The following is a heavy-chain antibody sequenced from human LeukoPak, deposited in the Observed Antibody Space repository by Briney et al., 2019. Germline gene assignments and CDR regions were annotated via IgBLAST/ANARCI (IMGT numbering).Heavy chain of an antibody. D-gene: IGHD1-26*01. J-gene: IGHJ5*02. CDR1: GGSISSYY. CDR2: IYYSGST. Sequence: SETLSLTCTVSGGSISSYYWNWIRQPPGKGLEWIGYIYYSGSTYYNPSLKSRVTISVDTSKNQFSLKLSSVTAADTAVYFCARLRLSGGSFSVGWFDPWGQGIQVTVSS. V-gene: IGHV4-59*12. CDR3: ARLRLSGGSFSVGWFDP.